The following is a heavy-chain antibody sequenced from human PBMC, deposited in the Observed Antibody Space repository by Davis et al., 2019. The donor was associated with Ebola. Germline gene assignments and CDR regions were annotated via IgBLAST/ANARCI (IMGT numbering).Heavy chain of an antibody. V-gene: IGHV3-23*01. CDR2: ISSGGYTT. Sequence: GESLKISCATSGFSFDTYAMNWVRQAPGKGLEWVSGISSGGYTTHYADSVQGRFTISRDNAKNLLYLQMNSLRAEDTAVYYCARETSMVVDWGQGTLVTVSS. CDR3: ARETSMVVD. J-gene: IGHJ4*02. D-gene: IGHD5-18*01. CDR1: GFSFDTYA.